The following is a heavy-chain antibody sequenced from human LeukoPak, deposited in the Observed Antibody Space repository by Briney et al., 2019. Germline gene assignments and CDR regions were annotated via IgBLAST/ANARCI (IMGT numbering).Heavy chain of an antibody. CDR2: ISGYDGNR. D-gene: IGHD3-16*01. CDR1: GYSCTSHG. V-gene: IGHV1-18*01. CDR3: ARGWGSYSAY. J-gene: IGHJ4*02. Sequence: ASVKVSCTASGYSCTSHGISWVRQAPGQGLEWMGWISGYDGNRKYAQKVQGRVTMTTDTSTSTAYMELRSLRSDDTAVYFCARGWGSYSAYWGQGTPVTVSS.